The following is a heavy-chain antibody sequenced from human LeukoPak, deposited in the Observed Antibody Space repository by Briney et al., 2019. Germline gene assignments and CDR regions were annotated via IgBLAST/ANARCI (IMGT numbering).Heavy chain of an antibody. Sequence: GGSLRLSCAASGFTFDDYAMHWVRQAPGKGLEWVSGISWNSGSIGYADSVKGRFTISRDNAKNSLYLQMNSLRAEDTALYYCAKDIGGYCSSTSCYLLYYYYGMDVWGQGTTVTVSS. V-gene: IGHV3-9*01. D-gene: IGHD2-2*01. CDR3: AKDIGGYCSSTSCYLLYYYYGMDV. J-gene: IGHJ6*02. CDR2: ISWNSGSI. CDR1: GFTFDDYA.